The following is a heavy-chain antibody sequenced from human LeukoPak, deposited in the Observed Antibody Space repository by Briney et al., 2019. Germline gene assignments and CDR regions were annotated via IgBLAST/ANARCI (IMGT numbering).Heavy chain of an antibody. J-gene: IGHJ5*02. D-gene: IGHD2-15*01. V-gene: IGHV1-2*02. CDR2: INPNSGGT. Sequence: ASVKVSCKASGYTFTGYYMYWVRQAPGQGLEWMGWINPNSGGTNYAQKFQGRVTMTRDTSISTAYMELSRLRSDDTAVYYCARSPIVVVVAALHNWFDPWGQGTLVTVSS. CDR1: GYTFTGYY. CDR3: ARSPIVVVVAALHNWFDP.